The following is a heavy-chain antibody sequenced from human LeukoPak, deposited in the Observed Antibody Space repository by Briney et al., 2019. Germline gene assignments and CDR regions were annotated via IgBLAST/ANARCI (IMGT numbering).Heavy chain of an antibody. V-gene: IGHV1-18*01. CDR2: ISAYNGNT. D-gene: IGHD3-22*01. J-gene: IGHJ4*02. Sequence: GASVKVSCKASGYTFTSYGISWVRQAPGQGLEWMGWISAYNGNTNYAQKLQGRVTMTTDTSTSTAYMELRSLRSDDTAVYYCARPKDYYYDSSGHYFGYWGQGTLVTVSS. CDR1: GYTFTSYG. CDR3: ARPKDYYYDSSGHYFGY.